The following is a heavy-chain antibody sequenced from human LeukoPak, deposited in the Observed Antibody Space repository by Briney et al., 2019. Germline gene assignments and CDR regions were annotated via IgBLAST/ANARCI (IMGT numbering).Heavy chain of an antibody. CDR1: GFPFNTYS. CDR2: IRSDSSTK. Sequence: GGSLRLSCAASGFPFNTYSLAWVRQAPGKGLEWLSYIRSDSSTKYYADSVEGRFTISRDNAQNSLYLQMNSLRDEDSGVYFCARDYSRWRGDFDVWGQGTMVTVSS. J-gene: IGHJ3*01. CDR3: ARDYSRWRGDFDV. D-gene: IGHD6-13*01. V-gene: IGHV3-48*02.